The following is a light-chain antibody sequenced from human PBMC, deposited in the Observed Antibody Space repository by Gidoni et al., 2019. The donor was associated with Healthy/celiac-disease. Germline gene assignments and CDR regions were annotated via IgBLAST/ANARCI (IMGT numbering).Light chain of an antibody. V-gene: IGKV3-20*01. Sequence: EIVLTQSPGTLSLSPGESATLSYRASQTINSSYLAWFQQNFGQAPRLLIYGASSRATGIPDRFSGSGSGTDFTLTISRLEPEDFGVYYCQQSGSSPIFGGGTKVEIK. CDR1: QTINSSY. CDR3: QQSGSSPI. CDR2: GAS. J-gene: IGKJ4*01.